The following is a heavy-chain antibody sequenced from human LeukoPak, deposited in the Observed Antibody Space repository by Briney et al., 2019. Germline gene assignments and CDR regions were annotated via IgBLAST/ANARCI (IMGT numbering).Heavy chain of an antibody. D-gene: IGHD6-19*01. CDR3: ARDSTVAGTVYYFDY. CDR2: INPNRGNT. Sequence: GASVKVSCKSSGYTFTSYDINWVRQATGQGLEGMGWINPNRGNTGDAQKFQGRVTITRNTSISTAYMELSSLRSEDTAVYYCARDSTVAGTVYYFDYWGQGTLVTVSS. CDR1: GYTFTSYD. V-gene: IGHV1-8*03. J-gene: IGHJ4*02.